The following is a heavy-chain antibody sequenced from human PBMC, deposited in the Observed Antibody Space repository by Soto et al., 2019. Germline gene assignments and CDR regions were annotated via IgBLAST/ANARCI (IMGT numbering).Heavy chain of an antibody. CDR3: TRALNYCSGLDH. D-gene: IGHD3-10*01. CDR2: IYYTGST. V-gene: IGHV4-31*03. Sequence: QVQLQESGPGLVKPSQTLSLTCIVSGGSISSGAYYWSWVRQHPGKGLEWIGYIYYTGSTDYNPSLKSRVTISVDTSKNQFSLKLSSVTAADTALYYCTRALNYCSGLDHWGQGTLLIVSS. J-gene: IGHJ4*02. CDR1: GGSISSGAYY.